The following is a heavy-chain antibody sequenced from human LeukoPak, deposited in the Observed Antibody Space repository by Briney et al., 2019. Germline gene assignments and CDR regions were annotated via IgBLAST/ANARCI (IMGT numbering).Heavy chain of an antibody. CDR2: IGASVVAT. Sequence: GGSDRLSCAASGFSFGTFAMDWVRQAPGMGLEWVSAIGASVVATYYGDSVRGHFTVSRDNSKNTLYLQMNSLRADDTAVYYCVRDGYCNRASCPQETTLDIWGQGTMLTVPS. CDR1: GFSFGTFA. CDR3: VRDGYCNRASCPQETTLDI. J-gene: IGHJ3*02. D-gene: IGHD2-2*03. V-gene: IGHV3-23*01.